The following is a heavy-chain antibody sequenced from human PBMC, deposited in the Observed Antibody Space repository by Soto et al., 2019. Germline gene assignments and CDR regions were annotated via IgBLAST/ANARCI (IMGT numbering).Heavy chain of an antibody. CDR1: GYTFTSYG. CDR3: AGTDYDILTGYYNNNWFDP. J-gene: IGHJ5*02. CDR2: ISAYNGNT. Sequence: QVQLVQSGAEVKKPGASVKVSCKASGYTFTSYGISWVRQAPGQGLEWMGWISAYNGNTNYAQKLQGRVTMTTDTSTSTAYIELSSLRSDDTAVYYCAGTDYDILTGYYNNNWFDPWGQGTLVTVAS. D-gene: IGHD3-9*01. V-gene: IGHV1-18*01.